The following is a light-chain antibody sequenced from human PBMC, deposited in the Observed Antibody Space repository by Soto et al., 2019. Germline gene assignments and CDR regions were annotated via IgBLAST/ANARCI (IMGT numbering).Light chain of an antibody. V-gene: IGLV2-8*01. Sequence: QSAPTQPPSASGSPGQSVTISCTGISSDVGGYNYVSWYQQHPGKAPKLMIYEVTKRPSGVPDRFSGSRSGDTASLTVSGLQAEDEADYYCSSYAGSDNVLFGGGTKLTVL. CDR3: SSYAGSDNVL. CDR2: EVT. CDR1: SSDVGGYNY. J-gene: IGLJ2*01.